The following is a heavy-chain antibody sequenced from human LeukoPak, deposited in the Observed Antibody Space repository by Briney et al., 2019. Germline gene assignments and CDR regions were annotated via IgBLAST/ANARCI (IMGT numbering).Heavy chain of an antibody. CDR3: ARALSHGVWDV. Sequence: PSETLSLTCTVSGGSISSYYWSWIRQPPGKGLEWIGYIYYSGSTNYNPSLKSRVTISVDTSKNQFSLKLSSVTAADTAVYYCARALSHGVWDVGAQGTTFTVPS. V-gene: IGHV4-59*01. CDR1: GGSISSYY. J-gene: IGHJ6*02. CDR2: IYYSGST. D-gene: IGHD4-17*01.